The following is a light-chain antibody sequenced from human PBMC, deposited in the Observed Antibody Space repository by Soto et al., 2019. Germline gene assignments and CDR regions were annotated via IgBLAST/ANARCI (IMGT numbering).Light chain of an antibody. CDR1: KLGDKY. CDR3: QAWDSSTVV. CDR2: QDS. J-gene: IGLJ2*01. V-gene: IGLV3-1*01. Sequence: SYELIQPPSVSVSPGQTASITCSGDKLGDKYACWYQQKPGQSPVLVICQDSKRPSGIPERFSGSRTGNTATLTISGTQATDEADYYCQAWDSSTVVFGGGTKLTVL.